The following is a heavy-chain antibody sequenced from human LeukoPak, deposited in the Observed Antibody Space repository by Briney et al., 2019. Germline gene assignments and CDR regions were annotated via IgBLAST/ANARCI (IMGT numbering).Heavy chain of an antibody. J-gene: IGHJ4*02. CDR2: FYYISNT. V-gene: IGHV4-61*08. D-gene: IGHD1-26*01. Sequence: PSETLSLTCTVSGASVGSAGYHWSWIRQPPGGGLECIGFFYYISNTNYNPSLKSRVTMSVDPSKNQFSLKLNSVTAADTAVYYCARTQSQSGSYRYYFGYWGQGTLVTVSS. CDR1: GASVGSAGYH. CDR3: ARTQSQSGSYRYYFGY.